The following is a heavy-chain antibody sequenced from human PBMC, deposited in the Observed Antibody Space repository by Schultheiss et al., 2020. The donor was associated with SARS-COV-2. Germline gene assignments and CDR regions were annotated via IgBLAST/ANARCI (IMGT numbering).Heavy chain of an antibody. Sequence: SETLSLTCTVSGGSISSYAWSWIRQPAGKGLEWIGRIYTSGSTNYNPSLRNRVTMSVDTSKNQFSLMLSSVTAADTAVYYCARDARGYCSGGSCYSGYYYGGMDVGGQGTAVTVSS. D-gene: IGHD2-15*01. CDR2: IYTSGST. J-gene: IGHJ6*02. CDR3: ARDARGYCSGGSCYSGYYYGGMDV. V-gene: IGHV4-4*07. CDR1: GGSISSYA.